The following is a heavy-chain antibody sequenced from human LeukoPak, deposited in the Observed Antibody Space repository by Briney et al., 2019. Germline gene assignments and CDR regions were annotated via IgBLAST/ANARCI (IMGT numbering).Heavy chain of an antibody. CDR1: GFTFSSYW. CDR2: INSDGSST. J-gene: IGHJ6*02. Sequence: GGALRLSCAASGFTFSSYWMNWVRQAPGKGLVWVSRINSDGSSTSYADSVKGPFTISRDNTKNTLYLQMNSLRAEDTAVYYCASDYYGMDVWGQGTTVTVSS. CDR3: ASDYYGMDV. V-gene: IGHV3-74*01.